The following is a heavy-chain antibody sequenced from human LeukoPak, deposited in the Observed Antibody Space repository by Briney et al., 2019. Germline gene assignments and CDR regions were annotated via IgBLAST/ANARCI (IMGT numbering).Heavy chain of an antibody. D-gene: IGHD3-3*01. CDR1: GFTFSSYW. CDR3: ARDQYDTWSRRGNFDS. CDR2: INSDGSST. V-gene: IGHV3-74*01. Sequence: GGSLRLSCAASGFTFSSYWMHWVRQAPGKGLVWVSRINSDGSSTTYADSVKGRFTISRDNAKNTLYLQMNSLRAEDTAVFYCARDQYDTWSRRGNFDSWGQGTLVIVSS. J-gene: IGHJ4*02.